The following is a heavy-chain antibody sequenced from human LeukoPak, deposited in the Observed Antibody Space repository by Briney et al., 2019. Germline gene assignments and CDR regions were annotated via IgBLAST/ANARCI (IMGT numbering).Heavy chain of an antibody. CDR2: MYQSGSS. CDR1: GGSISSGGYY. J-gene: IGHJ5*02. CDR3: ASQTGDH. V-gene: IGHV4-30-2*01. Sequence: SETLSLTCNVSGGSISSGGYYWSWIRQPPGKGLEWIGYMYQSGSSYYSPSLRGRATISGDRSSNQFSLKLDSVTAADTAVYYCASQTGDHWGQGTLVTVSS.